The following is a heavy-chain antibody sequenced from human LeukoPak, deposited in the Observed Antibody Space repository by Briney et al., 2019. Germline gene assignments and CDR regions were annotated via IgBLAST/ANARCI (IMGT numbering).Heavy chain of an antibody. CDR1: GGSISSYY. CDR3: ARWDKIAAFDY. D-gene: IGHD6-13*01. CDR2: IYYSGST. V-gene: IGHV4-59*01. J-gene: IGHJ4*02. Sequence: SETLSLTCTVSGGSISSYYWSWIRQPPGKGLEWIGYIYYSGSTNYNPSLKSRVTISVDTSKNQFSLKLSSVTAVDTAVYYCARWDKIAAFDYWGQGTLVTVSS.